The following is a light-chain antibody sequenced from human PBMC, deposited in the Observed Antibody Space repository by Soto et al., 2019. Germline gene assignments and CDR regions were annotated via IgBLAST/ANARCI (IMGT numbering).Light chain of an antibody. CDR2: GAS. J-gene: IGKJ4*01. CDR1: QSVGNN. Sequence: EIVMTQSPATLSVSPGERAALSCRARQSVGNNLAWYQQKPGQAPSLLIYGASTRATGIPPRFSGRGSGTGFTLTISSLQSEDFAVYYCQQADSFPLSFGGGTKVEI. V-gene: IGKV3D-15*01. CDR3: QQADSFPLS.